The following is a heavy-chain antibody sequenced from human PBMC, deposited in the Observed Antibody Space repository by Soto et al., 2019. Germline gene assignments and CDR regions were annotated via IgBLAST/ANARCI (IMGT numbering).Heavy chain of an antibody. D-gene: IGHD3-10*01. V-gene: IGHV4-4*02. J-gene: IGHJ3*01. CDR3: ARFYLGSGVTFFAFDV. CDR2: IYSGGST. CDR1: GESVSNQNW. Sequence: SEPLSLTCSVSGESVSNQNWWSWVRQAPGTGLGWIGAIYSGGSTTYRPSLKSRVTISLVKPENQFSLTLTSVTAADAGTYFSARFYLGSGVTFFAFDVWGQGTVVTVSS.